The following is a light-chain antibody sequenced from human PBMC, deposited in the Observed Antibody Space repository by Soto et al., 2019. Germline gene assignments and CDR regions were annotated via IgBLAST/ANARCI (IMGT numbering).Light chain of an antibody. CDR1: SGHSSYA. Sequence: QSVLTQSPSASASLGASVKLTCTLSSGHSSYAIAWHQQQPEKGPRYLMKLNSDGSHSKGDGIPDRFSGSSSGAERYLTISSLQSEDEADYYCAAWDDSLNGVLFGGGTKLTVL. J-gene: IGLJ2*01. CDR2: LNSDGSH. CDR3: AAWDDSLNGVL. V-gene: IGLV4-69*01.